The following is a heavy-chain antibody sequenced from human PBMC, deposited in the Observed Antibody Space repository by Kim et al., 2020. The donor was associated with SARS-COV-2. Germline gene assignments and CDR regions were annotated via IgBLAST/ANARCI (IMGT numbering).Heavy chain of an antibody. CDR2: IWYDGSNK. V-gene: IGHV3-33*06. Sequence: GGSLRLSCAASGFTFSSYGMHWVRQAPGKGLEWVAVIWYDGSNKYYADSVKGRFTISRDNSKNTLYLQMNSLRAEDTAVYYCAKDHNDGLNSYYYGMDVWGQGTTVTVSS. CDR3: AKDHNDGLNSYYYGMDV. J-gene: IGHJ6*02. D-gene: IGHD1-1*01. CDR1: GFTFSSYG.